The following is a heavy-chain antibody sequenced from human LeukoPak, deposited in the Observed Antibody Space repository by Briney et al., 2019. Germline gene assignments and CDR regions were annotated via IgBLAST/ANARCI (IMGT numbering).Heavy chain of an antibody. CDR1: GGSISSGGYY. CDR3: AREVPITIFGVVVNWFDP. V-gene: IGHV4-31*03. D-gene: IGHD3-3*01. CDR2: IYYSGST. J-gene: IGHJ5*02. Sequence: KPSETLSLTCTVSGGSISSGGYYWSWIRQHPGKGLEWIRYIYYSGSTYYNPSLKSRVTISVDTSKNQFSLKLSSVTAADTAVYYCAREVPITIFGVVVNWFDPWGQGTLVTVSS.